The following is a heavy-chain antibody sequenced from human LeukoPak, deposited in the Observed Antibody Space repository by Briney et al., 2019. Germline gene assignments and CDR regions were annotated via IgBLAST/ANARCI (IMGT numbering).Heavy chain of an antibody. CDR3: SRIDGAIDY. D-gene: IGHD1-26*01. Sequence: PGGSLRLSRAASGFTFSSYWMSWVRQAPGKGLEWVANIKQDGSEKYYVDSVKGRFTISRDNAKNSLYLQMNSLRAEDTDVYYCSRIDGAIDYWGQGTLVTVSS. CDR2: IKQDGSEK. V-gene: IGHV3-7*01. CDR1: GFTFSSYW. J-gene: IGHJ4*02.